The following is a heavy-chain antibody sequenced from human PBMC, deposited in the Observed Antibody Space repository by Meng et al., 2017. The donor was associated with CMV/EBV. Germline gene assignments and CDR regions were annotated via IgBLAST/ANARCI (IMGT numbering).Heavy chain of an antibody. Sequence: GESLKISCAASGFTFSSYSMNWVRQAPGKGLEWVSSISSSSSYIYYADSVKGRFTISRDNAKNSLYLQMNSLRAEDTAVYYCARDQYSSSSHYYYYGMDVWGQGTLVTVSS. D-gene: IGHD6-6*01. J-gene: IGHJ6*02. CDR2: ISSSSSYI. CDR1: GFTFSSYS. CDR3: ARDQYSSSSHYYYYGMDV. V-gene: IGHV3-21*01.